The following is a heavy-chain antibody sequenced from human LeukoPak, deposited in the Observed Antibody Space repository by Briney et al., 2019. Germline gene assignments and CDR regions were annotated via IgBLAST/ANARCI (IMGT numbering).Heavy chain of an antibody. CDR2: IYSGGNA. D-gene: IGHD3-10*01. CDR3: ARTGIRRRGMVRGVKGADYHYYGMDV. Sequence: GGSLRLSCAASGFTFSTNYMTWVRQAPGKGLEWVSVIYSGGNAYYADSVKGRFTISRHNSKNTVFLQVNSLRAEDTAVYYCARTGIRRRGMVRGVKGADYHYYGMDVWGQGTTVTVSS. V-gene: IGHV3-53*04. CDR1: GFTFSTNY. J-gene: IGHJ6*02.